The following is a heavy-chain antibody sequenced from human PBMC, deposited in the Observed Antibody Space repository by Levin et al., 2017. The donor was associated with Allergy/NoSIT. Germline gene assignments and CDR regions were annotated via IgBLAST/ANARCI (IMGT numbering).Heavy chain of an antibody. CDR1: GFTFSSYG. J-gene: IGHJ3*02. Sequence: GGSLRLSCAASGFTFSSYGMHWVRQAPGKGLEWLAVIWYDGSNKYYADSVKGRFTISRDNSKNTLYLQMNSLRAEDTAVYYCARDRAYYYDSTDDAFDIWGQGTMVTVS. CDR3: ARDRAYYYDSTDDAFDI. D-gene: IGHD3-22*01. CDR2: IWYDGSNK. V-gene: IGHV3-33*01.